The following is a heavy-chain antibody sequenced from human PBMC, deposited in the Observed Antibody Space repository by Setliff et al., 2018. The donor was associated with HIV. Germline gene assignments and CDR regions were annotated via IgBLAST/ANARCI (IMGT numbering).Heavy chain of an antibody. D-gene: IGHD6-6*01. Sequence: TSETLSLTCTVSGGSISSHYWSWIRQPPGKGLEWIGYIYYSGSTNYNPSLKSRVTISVDTSKNQFSLKLSSVTVADTAVYYCARDRGSSYYYYYYMDVWGKGTTVTVSS. CDR1: GGSISSHY. J-gene: IGHJ6*03. V-gene: IGHV4-59*11. CDR3: ARDRGSSYYYYYYMDV. CDR2: IYYSGST.